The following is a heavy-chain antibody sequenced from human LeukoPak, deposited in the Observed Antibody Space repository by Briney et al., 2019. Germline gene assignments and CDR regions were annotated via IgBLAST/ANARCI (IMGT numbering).Heavy chain of an antibody. V-gene: IGHV4-34*01. D-gene: IGHD3-3*01. CDR1: GGSFSGYY. J-gene: IGHJ6*03. CDR2: LYYSGTT. Sequence: SETLSLTCAVYGGSFSGYYWSWIRQPPGKGLEWIGTLYYSGTTYYNPSLESRVTISEDTSKNQFSLTLRSVTAADTAVYYCARQISDYYYYYIDVWGKGTTVTVSS. CDR3: ARQISDYYYYYIDV.